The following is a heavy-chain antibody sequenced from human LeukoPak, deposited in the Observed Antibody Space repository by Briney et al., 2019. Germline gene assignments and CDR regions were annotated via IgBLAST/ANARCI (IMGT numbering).Heavy chain of an antibody. Sequence: PSETLSLTCTVSGGSISSSSYYWGWIRQPPGKGLEWIGSIYYSGSTYYNPSLKSRVTISVDTSKNQFSLKLSSVTAADTAVYYCARDASLIVSGAGEFDYWGQGTLVTVSS. D-gene: IGHD5/OR15-5a*01. CDR3: ARDASLIVSGAGEFDY. CDR1: GGSISSSSYY. J-gene: IGHJ4*02. CDR2: IYYSGST. V-gene: IGHV4-39*07.